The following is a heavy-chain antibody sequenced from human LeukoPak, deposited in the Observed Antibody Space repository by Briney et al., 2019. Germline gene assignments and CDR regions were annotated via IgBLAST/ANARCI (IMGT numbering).Heavy chain of an antibody. D-gene: IGHD3-22*01. V-gene: IGHV1-2*02. CDR2: INANGGGT. CDR1: GYTFTAYY. CDR3: ARADSSGYYEGDY. Sequence: GASVKVSCMASGYTFTAYYMHWVRQAPGQGLEWLGWINANGGGTNYAQKFQGRVTMTRDTSISTAYMELSRLTSDDTAVYYCARADSSGYYEGDYWGQGTLVTVSS. J-gene: IGHJ4*02.